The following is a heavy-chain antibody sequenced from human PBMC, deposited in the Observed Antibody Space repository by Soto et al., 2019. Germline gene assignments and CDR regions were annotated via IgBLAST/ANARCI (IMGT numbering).Heavy chain of an antibody. D-gene: IGHD3-22*01. V-gene: IGHV4-59*01. CDR3: ARVRGNYYVSSGYYAGEYYFDY. Sequence: PSETLSLTCTVSGGSISSYYWSWIRQPPGKGLEWIGYIYYSGSTNYNPSLKSRVTISVDTSKNQFSLKLSSVTAADTAVYYCARVRGNYYVSSGYYAGEYYFDYWGQGTLVTVSS. CDR2: IYYSGST. J-gene: IGHJ4*02. CDR1: GGSISSYY.